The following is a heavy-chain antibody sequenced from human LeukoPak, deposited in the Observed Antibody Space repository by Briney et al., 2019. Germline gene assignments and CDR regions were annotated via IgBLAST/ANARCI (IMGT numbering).Heavy chain of an antibody. CDR2: ISAYNGNT. CDR1: GYTFTSYY. CDR3: ARGRDKGDY. V-gene: IGHV1-18*04. J-gene: IGHJ4*02. Sequence: ASVKVSCKASGYTFTSYYMHWVRQAPGQGLEWMGWISAYNGNTDYAQKFQGRVTMTTDTSTSTAYMELRSLRSDDTAVYYCARGRDKGDYWGQGTLVTVSS.